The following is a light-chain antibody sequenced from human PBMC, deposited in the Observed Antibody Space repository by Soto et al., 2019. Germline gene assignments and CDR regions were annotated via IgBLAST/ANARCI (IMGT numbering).Light chain of an antibody. CDR3: QQSYSPPLT. Sequence: DIQMTQSPPSLSASVGDRVTITCRASQTISSYLTWYQQKPGKAPKLLIYSTSTLQSGVPSRFSISRSGTDFTHTISGLQPGDCGTYCSQQSYSPPLTFCRGTRVDIK. J-gene: IGKJ3*01. CDR2: STS. CDR1: QTISSY. V-gene: IGKV1-39*01.